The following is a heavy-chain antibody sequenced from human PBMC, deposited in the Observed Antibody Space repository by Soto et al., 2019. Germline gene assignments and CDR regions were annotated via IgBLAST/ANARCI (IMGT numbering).Heavy chain of an antibody. Sequence: PSETLSLTCAVYGGSFSGYYWSWIRQPPGKGLEWIGYIYYSGSTYYNPSLKSRVTISVDTSKNQFSLKLSSVTAADTAVYYCARILGYCSSTSCYGTDAFDIWGQGTMVTVSS. V-gene: IGHV4-34*09. CDR2: IYYSGST. CDR3: ARILGYCSSTSCYGTDAFDI. D-gene: IGHD2-2*01. CDR1: GGSFSGYY. J-gene: IGHJ3*02.